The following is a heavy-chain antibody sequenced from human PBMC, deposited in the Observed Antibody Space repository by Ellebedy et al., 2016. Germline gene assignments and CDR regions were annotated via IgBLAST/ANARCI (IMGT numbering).Heavy chain of an antibody. J-gene: IGHJ5*02. V-gene: IGHV4-59*01. CDR2: IHYSGST. CDR3: ASGVSSFDP. CDR1: GGSINY. Sequence: SETLSLTCTVSGGSINYWTWIRQPPGKGLEWIGYIHYSGSTETNPSLNSRVTISVDTSKNQFSLKLTSVTAADTAVYYCASGVSSFDPWGQGTLVTVSS.